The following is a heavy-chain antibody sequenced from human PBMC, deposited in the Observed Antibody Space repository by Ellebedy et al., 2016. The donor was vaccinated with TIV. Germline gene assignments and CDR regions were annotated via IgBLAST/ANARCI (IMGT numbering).Heavy chain of an antibody. V-gene: IGHV4-30-4*01. Sequence: MPSETLSLTCAVSGGSISSSNWLSWVRLPPGKALEWIGYIYYSGSTYYNPSLKSRVTISVDTSKNQFSLKLSSVTAADTAVYSCARSRRAALDHWGQGTLVTVSS. CDR2: IYYSGST. CDR3: ARSRRAALDH. D-gene: IGHD2-15*01. J-gene: IGHJ4*02. CDR1: GGSISSSNW.